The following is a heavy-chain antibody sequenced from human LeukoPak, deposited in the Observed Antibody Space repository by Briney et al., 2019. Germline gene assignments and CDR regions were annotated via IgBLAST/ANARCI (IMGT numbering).Heavy chain of an antibody. V-gene: IGHV4-34*01. CDR1: GGSFSGYY. Sequence: SETLSLTCAVYGGSFSGYYWSWIRQPPGKGLEWIGVINHSGSTNYDPSLKSRVTISVDTSKNQFSLKLSSVTAADTAVYYCARGFPGYYGSGSYYPFDYWGQGTLVTVSS. CDR3: ARGFPGYYGSGSYYPFDY. D-gene: IGHD3-10*01. CDR2: INHSGST. J-gene: IGHJ4*02.